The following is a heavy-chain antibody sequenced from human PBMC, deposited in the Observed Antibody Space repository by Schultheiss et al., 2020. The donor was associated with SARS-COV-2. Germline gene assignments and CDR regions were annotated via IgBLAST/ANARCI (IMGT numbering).Heavy chain of an antibody. V-gene: IGHV3-22*01. Sequence: GGSLRLSCAASGFTFSYYYMSGVRQAPGKGLEWVGFIRSKAYGGTTEYAASVKGRFTISRDDSKSIAYLQMNSLKTEDTAVYYCSGEGFDYWGQGTLVTVSS. CDR2: IRSKAYGGTT. CDR3: SGEGFDY. CDR1: GFTFSYYY. J-gene: IGHJ4*02.